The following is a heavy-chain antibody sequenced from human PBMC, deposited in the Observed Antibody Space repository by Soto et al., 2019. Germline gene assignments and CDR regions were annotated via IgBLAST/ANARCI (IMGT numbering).Heavy chain of an antibody. CDR2: INHSGST. CDR3: ARWSLGWGGMDV. V-gene: IGHV4-34*01. Sequence: SETLSLTCAVYGGSFSGYYWSWIRQPPGKGLEWIGEINHSGSTNYNPSLKSRVTISVDTSKNQFSLKLSSVTAADTAVYYCARWSLGWGGMDVWGQATTVTVSS. J-gene: IGHJ6*02. D-gene: IGHD3-16*01. CDR1: GGSFSGYY.